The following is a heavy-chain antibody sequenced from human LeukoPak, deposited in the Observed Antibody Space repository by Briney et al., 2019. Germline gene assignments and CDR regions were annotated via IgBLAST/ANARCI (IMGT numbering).Heavy chain of an antibody. D-gene: IGHD3-10*01. V-gene: IGHV3-30*03. CDR1: GSTITSYG. CDR3: ARDRVHSYYFDN. CDR2: LSYDGINK. Sequence: GGSLRLSCAVSGSTITSYGMHWVRQAPGKGLQWVAVLSYDGINKFYADFVKGRFTISRDNSRNTLFLQMNGLRADDTAVYYCARDRVHSYYFDNWGQGTLVTVSS. J-gene: IGHJ4*02.